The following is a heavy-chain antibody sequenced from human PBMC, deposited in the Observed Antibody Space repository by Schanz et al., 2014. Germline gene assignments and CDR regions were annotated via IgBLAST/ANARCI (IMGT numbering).Heavy chain of an antibody. Sequence: EVKLLESGGHLVQPGGSLRLSCAASGFTFSDAWMTWVRQAPGKGLEWVGRIKSKTDGGTTDYAAPVKGRFTISRDDSKNTLFLQMNSLKTEDTAVYYCTTYCDGGCAIDNWGQGALVTVSS. D-gene: IGHD6-19*01. CDR3: TTYCDGGCAIDN. CDR1: GFTFSDAW. J-gene: IGHJ4*02. V-gene: IGHV3-15*01. CDR2: IKSKTDGGTT.